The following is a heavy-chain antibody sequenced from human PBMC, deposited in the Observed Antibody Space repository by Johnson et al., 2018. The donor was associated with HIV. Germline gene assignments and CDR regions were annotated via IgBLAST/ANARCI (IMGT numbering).Heavy chain of an antibody. Sequence: VQLVESGGGVVQPGRSLRLSCAASGFTFSSYVMHWVRQAPGKGLEWVAFIRYDGSNKYYADSVKGRFTISRDNSKNTLYLQMNSLRAEDTAVYYCAKSPLGVGIFSAFDIWGQGTMVTVSS. J-gene: IGHJ3*02. D-gene: IGHD2-21*01. CDR2: IRYDGSNK. CDR3: AKSPLGVGIFSAFDI. V-gene: IGHV3-30*02. CDR1: GFTFSSYV.